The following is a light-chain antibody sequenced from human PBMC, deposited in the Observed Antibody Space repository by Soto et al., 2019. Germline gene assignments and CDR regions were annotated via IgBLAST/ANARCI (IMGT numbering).Light chain of an antibody. J-gene: IGKJ1*01. V-gene: IGKV1-39*01. CDR2: AAS. CDR3: QQSFDTPPT. Sequence: DIQMTQSPSSLSASVGDRISITCRPSQSISFYLSWYQQRPGQAPKLLISAASSLQSGVPSRFSGSGSGTDFTLTISSLQPEDFATYYCQQSFDTPPTFGQGTKVEFK. CDR1: QSISFY.